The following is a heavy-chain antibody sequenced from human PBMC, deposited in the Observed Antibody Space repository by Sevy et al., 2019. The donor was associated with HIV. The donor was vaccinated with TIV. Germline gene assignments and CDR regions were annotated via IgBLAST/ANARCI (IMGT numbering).Heavy chain of an antibody. Sequence: SETLSLTCTVSGGSISAYYWSWIRQPPGKGLEWIGNVYYSGSTYYNPSLQSRITISVDTSKNQFSLKLSSVTATDTAVYYCARLSTMFFFEYWGQGTLVTVSS. CDR2: VYYSGST. J-gene: IGHJ4*02. CDR1: GGSISAYY. CDR3: ARLSTMFFFEY. D-gene: IGHD3-10*02. V-gene: IGHV4-59*04.